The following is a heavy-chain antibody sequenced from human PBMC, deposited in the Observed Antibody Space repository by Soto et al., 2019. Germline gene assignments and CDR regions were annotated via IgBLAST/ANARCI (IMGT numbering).Heavy chain of an antibody. V-gene: IGHV3-23*01. Sequence: GQSRRLSCAACGFTFSRYAMSWVRQAPGKGVKGISSISGSGTSTYYADSVKGRFTISRDNSKNTMYLQMNSLRADDTALYFCAKENTPDYGDYADYWGHGTLVTVST. CDR3: AKENTPDYGDYADY. D-gene: IGHD4-17*01. CDR2: ISGSGTST. J-gene: IGHJ4*01. CDR1: GFTFSRYA.